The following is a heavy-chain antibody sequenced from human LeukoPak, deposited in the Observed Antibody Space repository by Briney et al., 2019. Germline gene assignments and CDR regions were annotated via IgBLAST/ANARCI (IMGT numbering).Heavy chain of an antibody. CDR3: ARGTGYCSSTSCYLRMPHWFDP. CDR1: GGSFSGYY. J-gene: IGHJ5*02. D-gene: IGHD2-2*01. CDR2: INHSGST. Sequence: SETLSLTCAVSGGSFSGYYWSWIRQPPGKGLEWIGEINHSGSTNYNPSLKSRVTISVDTSKNQFSLNLSSVTAADTAVYYCARGTGYCSSTSCYLRMPHWFDPWGQGTLVTVSS. V-gene: IGHV4-34*01.